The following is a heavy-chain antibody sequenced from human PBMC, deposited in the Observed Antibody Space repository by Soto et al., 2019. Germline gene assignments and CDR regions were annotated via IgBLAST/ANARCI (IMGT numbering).Heavy chain of an antibody. J-gene: IGHJ6*02. CDR1: GGSISSGGYY. V-gene: IGHV4-31*03. Sequence: SETLSLTCTVSGGSISSGGYYWSWIRQHPGKGLEWIGYIYYSGSTYYNPSLKSRVTISVDTSKNQFSLKLSSVTAADTAVYYCVRGGGTAFVMRYYGMDVWGQGTTVTVSS. D-gene: IGHD2-15*01. CDR3: VRGGGTAFVMRYYGMDV. CDR2: IYYSGST.